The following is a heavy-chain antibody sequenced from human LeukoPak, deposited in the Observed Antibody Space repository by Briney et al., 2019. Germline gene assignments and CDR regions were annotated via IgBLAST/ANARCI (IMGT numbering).Heavy chain of an antibody. CDR3: AREGYGLRFDY. V-gene: IGHV4-34*01. Sequence: PSETLSLTCAVYGGSFSGYYWSWIRQPPGKGLEWIGEINHSGSTNYNPSLKSRVTISVDTSKNQFSLKLSSVTAADTAVYYCAREGYGLRFDYWGQGTLATVSS. CDR2: INHSGST. CDR1: GGSFSGYY. D-gene: IGHD3-16*01. J-gene: IGHJ4*02.